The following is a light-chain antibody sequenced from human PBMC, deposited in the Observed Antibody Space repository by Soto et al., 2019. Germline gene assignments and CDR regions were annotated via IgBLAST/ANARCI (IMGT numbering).Light chain of an antibody. Sequence: DIQMTQSPSSLSASVGDRVTITCRASQSISTYLHWYQQKPGKAPNLLIYAASTLQSGVPSRFSGSGSGTDFTLTISSLQPEDFATYFCQHGYSTPLTVGGGTKVDNK. V-gene: IGKV1-39*01. CDR3: QHGYSTPLT. J-gene: IGKJ4*01. CDR2: AAS. CDR1: QSISTY.